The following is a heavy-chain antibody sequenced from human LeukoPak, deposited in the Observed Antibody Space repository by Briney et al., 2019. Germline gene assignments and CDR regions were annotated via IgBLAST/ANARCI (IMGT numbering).Heavy chain of an antibody. J-gene: IGHJ5*02. Sequence: PSETLSLTCTVSGGSISSYYWSWIRQPPGKGLEWIGYIYYSGSTNYNPSLKSRVTISVDTSKNQFSLKLSSVTAADTAVYYCARGSLGIAAADNQLDPWGQGTLVTVSS. CDR2: IYYSGST. V-gene: IGHV4-59*01. CDR1: GGSISSYY. CDR3: ARGSLGIAAADNQLDP. D-gene: IGHD6-13*01.